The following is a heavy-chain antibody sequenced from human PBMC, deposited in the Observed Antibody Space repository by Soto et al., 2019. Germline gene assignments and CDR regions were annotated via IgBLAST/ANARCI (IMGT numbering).Heavy chain of an antibody. CDR2: INHSGST. J-gene: IGHJ5*02. Sequence: QVQLQQWGAGLLKPSETLSLTCAVYGRSFSGYYWSWIRQPPGKGLEWIGEINHSGSTNYNPSLKSRVPISVDTSQNHFSRKLSSVTAADTAVYYCARAYGGNSGVFDDWGQGTLVTVSS. CDR3: ARAYGGNSGVFDD. D-gene: IGHD4-17*01. V-gene: IGHV4-34*01. CDR1: GRSFSGYY.